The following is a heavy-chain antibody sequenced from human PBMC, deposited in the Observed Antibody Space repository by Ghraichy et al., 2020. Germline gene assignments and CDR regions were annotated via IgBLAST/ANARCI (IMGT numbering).Heavy chain of an antibody. CDR3: ATGAWGSYHLPRGYFDY. CDR2: FDPEDGET. V-gene: IGHV1-24*01. D-gene: IGHD3-16*02. CDR1: GYTLTELS. Sequence: ASVKVSCKVSGYTLTELSMHWVRQAPGKGLEWMGGFDPEDGETIYAQKFQGRVTMTEDTSTDTAYMELSSLRSEDTAVYYCATGAWGSYHLPRGYFDYWGQGTLVTVSS. J-gene: IGHJ4*02.